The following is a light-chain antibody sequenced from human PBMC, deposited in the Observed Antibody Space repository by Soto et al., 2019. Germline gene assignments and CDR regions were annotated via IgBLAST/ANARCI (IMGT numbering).Light chain of an antibody. V-gene: IGKV1-5*03. J-gene: IGKJ1*01. CDR2: KAS. CDR3: QKYNSYSPT. Sequence: IQMGQSPSTLSASVGDRVTITCRASQGISVWLAWYQQKAGKAPNLLIYKASRLESGVPSRFSGSGSETEFTLTISGLQPGDSATYYCQKYNSYSPTFGQGTKVDIK. CDR1: QGISVW.